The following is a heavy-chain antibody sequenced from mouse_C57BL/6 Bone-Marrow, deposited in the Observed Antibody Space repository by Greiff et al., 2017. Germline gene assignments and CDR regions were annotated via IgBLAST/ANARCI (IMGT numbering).Heavy chain of an antibody. CDR2: SRNKANDYTT. V-gene: IGHV7-1*01. Sequence: EVKLMESGGGLVQSGRSLRLSCATSGFTFSDFYMEWVRQAPGKGLEWIAASRNKANDYTTEYSASVKGRFIVSRDTSQSILYLQMNALRAEDTAIYYCARDANLGYGSSYYYAMDYWGQGTSVTVSS. CDR1: GFTFSDFY. D-gene: IGHD1-1*01. J-gene: IGHJ4*01. CDR3: ARDANLGYGSSYYYAMDY.